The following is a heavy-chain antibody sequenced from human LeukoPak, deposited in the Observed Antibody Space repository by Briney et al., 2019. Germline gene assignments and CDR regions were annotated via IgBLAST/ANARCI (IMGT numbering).Heavy chain of an antibody. V-gene: IGHV3-74*01. CDR2: INPDGSST. Sequence: PGGSLRLSCAASGFIFSSYWIHWVRQAPGKGLVWVSRINPDGSSTTYADSVRGRFTISRDNAKNRLYLQMDSLRAEDTAVYYCAKALSNRITMIVVSGWGQGTLVTVSS. J-gene: IGHJ4*02. D-gene: IGHD3-22*01. CDR1: GFIFSSYW. CDR3: AKALSNRITMIVVSG.